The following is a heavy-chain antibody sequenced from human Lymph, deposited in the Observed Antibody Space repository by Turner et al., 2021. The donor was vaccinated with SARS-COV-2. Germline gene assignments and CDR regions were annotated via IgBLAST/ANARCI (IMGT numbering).Heavy chain of an antibody. D-gene: IGHD5-18*01. CDR2: IDPDSGGT. CDR3: ARQAATVVTGRRPATYAGIDA. Sequence: QELLVHAGAVVKQPGASVKSSCKASGYTITGYFMHWVRQAPGQGLEWMGGIDPDSGGTNYAQKFQGRVTMTRDTSISTAYMELSRLKSDDTAVYYCARQAATVVTGRRPATYAGIDAWGQGTLVTVSS. J-gene: IGHJ5*02. CDR1: GYTITGYF. V-gene: IGHV1-2*02.